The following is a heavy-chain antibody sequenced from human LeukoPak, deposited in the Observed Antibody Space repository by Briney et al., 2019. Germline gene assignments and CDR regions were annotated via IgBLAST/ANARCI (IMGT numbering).Heavy chain of an antibody. CDR2: ISGRDGTT. CDR3: AKDGGNDFWSGYYLDY. CDR1: GFTFSPHA. Sequence: GGSLRLSCAASGFTFSPHAMSWVRQAPGKGLEWVSVISGRDGTTYYADSVKGRFTISRDNSRNMLYLQMNSLRAEDTAVYYCAKDGGNDFWSGYYLDYWGQGTLVTVSS. D-gene: IGHD3-3*01. V-gene: IGHV3-23*01. J-gene: IGHJ4*02.